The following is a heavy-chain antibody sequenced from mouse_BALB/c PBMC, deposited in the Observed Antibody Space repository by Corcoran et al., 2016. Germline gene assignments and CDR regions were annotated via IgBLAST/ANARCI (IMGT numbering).Heavy chain of an antibody. J-gene: IGHJ4*01. CDR2: INPYNDGT. CDR1: GYTFTSYV. CDR3: SSLYFGNYYHYALDY. V-gene: IGHV1S136*01. D-gene: IGHD2-1*01. Sequence: EVQLQQSGPELIKPGASVKMSCKASGYTFTSYVMHWVKQKPGQGLEWIGYINPYNDGTKYNEKFKGKATLTSDKSSSTAYMELSSLTSEDSAVYDFSSLYFGNYYHYALDYWRQGISVTVS.